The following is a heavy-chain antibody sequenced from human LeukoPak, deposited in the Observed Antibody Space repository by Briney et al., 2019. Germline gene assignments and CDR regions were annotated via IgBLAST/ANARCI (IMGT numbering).Heavy chain of an antibody. J-gene: IGHJ4*02. Sequence: ASVNVSCKASGGTFSSYAISWVRQAPGQGLEWMGRIIPILGIANYAQKFQGRVTITADKSTSTAYMELSSLRSEDTAVYYCARADTAMVGIDYWGQGTLVTVSS. CDR2: IIPILGIA. V-gene: IGHV1-69*04. D-gene: IGHD5-18*01. CDR1: GGTFSSYA. CDR3: ARADTAMVGIDY.